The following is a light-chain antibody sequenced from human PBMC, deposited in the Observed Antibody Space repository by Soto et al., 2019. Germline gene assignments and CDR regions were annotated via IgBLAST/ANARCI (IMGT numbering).Light chain of an antibody. CDR2: AAS. V-gene: IGKV1-27*01. CDR1: QSISSW. J-gene: IGKJ5*01. CDR3: QKYNSAPLT. Sequence: DIQMTQSPSTLSASLGDRVTTTCRASQSISSWLSWYQQKPGKFPKLLIYAASTLHPGVPSRFSGSGSGTDFTLTISSLQPEDVATYYCQKYNSAPLTFGPGTRLEI.